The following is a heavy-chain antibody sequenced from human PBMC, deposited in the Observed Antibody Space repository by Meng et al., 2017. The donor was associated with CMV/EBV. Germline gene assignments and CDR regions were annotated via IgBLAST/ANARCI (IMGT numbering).Heavy chain of an antibody. V-gene: IGHV3-21*01. CDR2: ISSSSSYI. D-gene: IGHD2-2*01. CDR1: GFTFSSYW. Sequence: ESLKISCAASGFTFSSYWMSWVRQAPGKGLEWVSSISSSSSYIYYADSVKGRFTISRDNAKNSLYLQMNSLRAEDTAVYYCARALDLDSGYCSSTSCYYYYYGMDVWGQGTTVIVSS. J-gene: IGHJ6*02. CDR3: ARALDLDSGYCSSTSCYYYYYGMDV.